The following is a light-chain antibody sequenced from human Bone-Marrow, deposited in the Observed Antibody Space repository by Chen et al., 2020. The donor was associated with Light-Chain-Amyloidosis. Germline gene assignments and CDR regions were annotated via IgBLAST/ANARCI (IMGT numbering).Light chain of an antibody. J-gene: IGLJ2*01. CDR3: QSYDSSLSGYVV. CDR2: GNS. Sequence: QSVLTQPPSVSGAPGQRVTISCTGSKTNIGAENDVYWYQQVPGTAPKLLIYGNSHRPSGVPDRFSGSKSGTSAFLAITGLQAEDEAEYYCQSYDSSLSGYVVFGGGTKLTVL. V-gene: IGLV1-40*01. CDR1: KTNIGAEND.